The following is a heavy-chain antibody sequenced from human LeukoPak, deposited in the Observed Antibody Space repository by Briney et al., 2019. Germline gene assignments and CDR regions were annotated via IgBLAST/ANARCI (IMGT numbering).Heavy chain of an antibody. D-gene: IGHD2/OR15-2a*01. Sequence: SETLSLTCTVSGASISSSSYYWGWIRQPPGKGLEWIGSIYYSGNTYYNQSLKSRVTISVDTSKNQFSLRLSSVTAADTAVYYCARGGISARSWFDPWGQGTLVTVSS. CDR1: GASISSSSYY. CDR2: IYYSGNT. V-gene: IGHV4-39*01. J-gene: IGHJ5*02. CDR3: ARGGISARSWFDP.